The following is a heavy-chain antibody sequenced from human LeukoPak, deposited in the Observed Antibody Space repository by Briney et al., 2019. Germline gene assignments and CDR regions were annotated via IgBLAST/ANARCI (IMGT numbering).Heavy chain of an antibody. CDR2: IYYSGST. Sequence: SETVSLTCAVSGGSISSGGYSWSWIRQPPGKGLEWIGYIYYSGSTYYNPSLKSRVTISVDTSKNQFSLKLSSLTAADTAVYYCARSYYYGSGSYYGSVAFDIWGQGTMVTVSS. V-gene: IGHV4-30-4*07. D-gene: IGHD3-10*01. CDR3: ARSYYYGSGSYYGSVAFDI. CDR1: GGSISSGGYS. J-gene: IGHJ3*02.